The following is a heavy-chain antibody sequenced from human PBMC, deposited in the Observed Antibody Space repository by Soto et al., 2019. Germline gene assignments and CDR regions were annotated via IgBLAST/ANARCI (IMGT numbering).Heavy chain of an antibody. CDR2: ISSSSTYI. CDR3: ARARRTGGLIYFDAFDI. D-gene: IGHD3-16*02. CDR1: GFTFSSYS. J-gene: IGHJ3*02. Sequence: GGSLRLSCAASGFTFSSYSMNWVRQAPGKGLEWVSSISSSSTYIYYADSLKGRFTISRDNAKNSLYLQMNSLRAEDTAVYYCARARRTGGLIYFDAFDIWGQGTMVTVPS. V-gene: IGHV3-21*01.